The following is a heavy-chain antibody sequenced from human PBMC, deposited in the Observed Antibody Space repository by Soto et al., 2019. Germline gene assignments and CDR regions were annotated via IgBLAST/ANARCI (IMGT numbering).Heavy chain of an antibody. CDR2: INHSGST. V-gene: IGHV4-34*01. J-gene: IGHJ5*02. CDR3: ARVRGRTIFGRGWFDP. CDR1: GGSFSGYY. Sequence: SETLSLTCAVYGGSFSGYYWSWIRQPPGKGLEWIGEINHSGSTNYNPSLKSRVTISVDTSKNQFSLKLGSVTAADTAVYYCARVRGRTIFGRGWFDPWGQGALVTVSS. D-gene: IGHD3-3*01.